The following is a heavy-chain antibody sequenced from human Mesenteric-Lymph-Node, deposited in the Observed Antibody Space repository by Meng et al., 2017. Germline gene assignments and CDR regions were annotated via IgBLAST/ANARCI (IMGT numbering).Heavy chain of an antibody. J-gene: IGHJ4*02. CDR3: ARDHHSGSPDFDY. CDR2: ISSSGSTI. Sequence: GESLKISCAASGFTFSDYYMTWIRQAPGKGLEWLSYISSSGSTIYYADSVKGRFTISRDNAKNSLYLQMNSLRAEDTAVYYCARDHHSGSPDFDYWGQGTLVTVSS. D-gene: IGHD1-26*01. V-gene: IGHV3-11*04. CDR1: GFTFSDYY.